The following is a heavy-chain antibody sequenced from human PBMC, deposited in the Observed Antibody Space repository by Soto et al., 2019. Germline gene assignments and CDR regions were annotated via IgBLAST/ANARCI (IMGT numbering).Heavy chain of an antibody. D-gene: IGHD5-12*01. J-gene: IGHJ4*02. CDR3: AAGGGLPRYY. Sequence: QLQLQESGSGLVKPSQTLSLTCAVSGGSISSGGYSWSWIRQPPGKGLEWIGYIYHSGSTYYNPSRKSRVTISVDRAQNQFSLKLSSVTAADTAVYYCAAGGGLPRYYWGQGTLVTVSS. CDR1: GGSISSGGYS. CDR2: IYHSGST. V-gene: IGHV4-30-2*01.